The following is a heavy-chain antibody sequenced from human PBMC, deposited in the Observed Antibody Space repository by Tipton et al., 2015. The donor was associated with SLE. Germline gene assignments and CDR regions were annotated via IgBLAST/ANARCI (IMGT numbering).Heavy chain of an antibody. CDR3: ARGKDYDFWSGYYRRDASDI. D-gene: IGHD3-3*01. J-gene: IGHJ3*02. CDR2: INHSGST. Sequence: TLSLTCAVYGGSFSGYYWSWIRQPPGKGLEWIGEINHSGSTNYNPSLKSRVTISIDTSKNQFSLKLSSVTVADTSVYYCARGKDYDFWSGYYRRDASDIWGQGTMVTVSS. CDR1: GGSFSGYY. V-gene: IGHV4-34*01.